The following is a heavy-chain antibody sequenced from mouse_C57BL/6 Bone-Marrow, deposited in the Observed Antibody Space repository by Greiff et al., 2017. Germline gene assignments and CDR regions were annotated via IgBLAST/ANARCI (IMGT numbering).Heavy chain of an antibody. J-gene: IGHJ4*01. V-gene: IGHV1-61*01. CDR2: IYPSDSET. CDR3: ARYGTGAMDY. CDR1: GYTFTSYW. D-gene: IGHD1-1*01. Sequence: QVQLQQPGAELVRPGSSVKLSCKASGYTFTSYWMDWVKQRPGQGLEWIGNIYPSDSETHYNQKFKDKATLTVDKSSSTGYMQLSSLTSEDSAVYYCARYGTGAMDYWGQGTSVTVSS.